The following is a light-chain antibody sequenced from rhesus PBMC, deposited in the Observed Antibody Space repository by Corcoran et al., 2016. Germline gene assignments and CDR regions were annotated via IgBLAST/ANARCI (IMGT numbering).Light chain of an antibody. CDR2: KAS. CDR3: LQYSSSPLYS. CDR1: QSISSW. J-gene: IGKJ2*01. Sequence: DIQMTQSPSSLSASVGATVTITGRASQSISSWLDWFQQKPGKAPKLLIYKASSLQSGVPSRFSGSGSGTECTLTISSLQPEDFATYYGLQYSSSPLYSFGQGTKVEIK. V-gene: IGKV1-22*01.